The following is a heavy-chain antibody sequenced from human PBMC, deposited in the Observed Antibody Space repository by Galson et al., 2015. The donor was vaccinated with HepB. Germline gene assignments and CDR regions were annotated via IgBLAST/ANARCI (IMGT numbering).Heavy chain of an antibody. CDR2: INTNTGNP. Sequence: SVKVSCKASRYTFTKYAMNWVRQAPGQGLEWMGWINTNTGNPTYAPGFTGRFVFTWDTSVSTAYMQITRLKAEDTAVYYCARDDFDGSSDYWGQGTLVTVSS. V-gene: IGHV7-4-1*02. CDR3: ARDDFDGSSDY. D-gene: IGHD3-22*01. J-gene: IGHJ4*02. CDR1: RYTFTKYA.